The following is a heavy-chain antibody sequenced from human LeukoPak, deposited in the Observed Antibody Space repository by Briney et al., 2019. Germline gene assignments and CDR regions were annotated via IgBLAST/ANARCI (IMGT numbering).Heavy chain of an antibody. CDR1: GYTFTSFD. CDR2: MNPNSGNT. Sequence: ASVKVSCKASGYTFTSFDINWVRQATGQGLEWMGWMNPNSGNTGYAQKFQGRVTMTRNTSINTAYMELSSLRSEDTAVYYCARGGATVTTFSYYYYMDVWGKGTTVTIPS. D-gene: IGHD4-17*01. V-gene: IGHV1-8*01. CDR3: ARGGATVTTFSYYYYMDV. J-gene: IGHJ6*03.